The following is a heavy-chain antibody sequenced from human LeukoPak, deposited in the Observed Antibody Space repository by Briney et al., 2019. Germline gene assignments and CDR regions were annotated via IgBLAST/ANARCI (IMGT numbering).Heavy chain of an antibody. V-gene: IGHV4-59*01. CDR1: GGSISSYY. Sequence: PSETLSLTCTVSGGSISSYYWSWIRQPPGKGLEWIGYIYYSGSTNYNPSLKSRVTISVDTSKNQFSLKLSSVTAADTAVYYCARGDGSDTFDIWGQRTMVTVSS. CDR2: IYYSGST. D-gene: IGHD5-24*01. CDR3: ARGDGSDTFDI. J-gene: IGHJ3*02.